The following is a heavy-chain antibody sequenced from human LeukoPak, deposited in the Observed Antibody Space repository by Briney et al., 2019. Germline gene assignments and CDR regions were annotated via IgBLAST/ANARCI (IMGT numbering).Heavy chain of an antibody. CDR1: GYTFTSYD. J-gene: IGHJ6*03. Sequence: ASVKVSCKASGYTFTSYDINWVRQATGQGLEWMGWMNPNSGNTGYAQKFQGRVTMTRNTSISTAYMELSSLGSEDTAVYYCARIVRDYYYYYYMDVWGKGTTVTISS. V-gene: IGHV1-8*01. CDR3: ARIVRDYYYYYYMDV. D-gene: IGHD3-16*02. CDR2: MNPNSGNT.